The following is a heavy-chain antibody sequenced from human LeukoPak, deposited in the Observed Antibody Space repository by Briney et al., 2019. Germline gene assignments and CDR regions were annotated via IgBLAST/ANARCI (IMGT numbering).Heavy chain of an antibody. CDR3: ARDTGSGNYYYDY. CDR2: INPSGGST. CDR1: GYSFTRYY. J-gene: IGHJ4*02. D-gene: IGHD3-10*01. Sequence: ASVKVSCKASGYSFTRYYMHWVRQPPGQGLEWMGTINPSGGSTSYAQKFQGRVTMTGDTPTSTGYMELSSLRSEDTAVYYCARDTGSGNYYYDYWGQRTLVTVSS. V-gene: IGHV1-46*01.